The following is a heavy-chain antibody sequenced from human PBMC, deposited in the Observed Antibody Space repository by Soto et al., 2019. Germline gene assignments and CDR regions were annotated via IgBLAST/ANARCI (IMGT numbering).Heavy chain of an antibody. CDR3: ARDVYSSSSAPYYYGMDV. D-gene: IGHD6-6*01. Sequence: PSETLSLTCTVFGGSISSGGYFWSWIRQHPGKGLEWIGYIYYSGSTYHNPSLKSRVTISIDTSENQFSLKLSSVTAADTAVYYCARDVYSSSSAPYYYGMDVWGQGTTVTVSS. CDR2: IYYSGST. CDR1: GGSISSGGYF. J-gene: IGHJ6*02. V-gene: IGHV4-31*03.